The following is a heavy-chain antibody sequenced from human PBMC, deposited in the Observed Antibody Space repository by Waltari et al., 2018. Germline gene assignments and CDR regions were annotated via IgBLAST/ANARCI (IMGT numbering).Heavy chain of an antibody. CDR2: IYHSGST. V-gene: IGHV4-38-2*01. D-gene: IGHD6-19*01. CDR1: GFTFSSYS. Sequence: VQLVESGGGLVKPGGSLRLSCAASGFTFSSYSMNWIRQPPGKGLEWIGSIYHSGSTYYNPSLKSRVTISVDTSKNQFSLKLSSVTAADTAVYYCARLTAVAGYFDYWGQGTLVTVSS. CDR3: ARLTAVAGYFDY. J-gene: IGHJ4*02.